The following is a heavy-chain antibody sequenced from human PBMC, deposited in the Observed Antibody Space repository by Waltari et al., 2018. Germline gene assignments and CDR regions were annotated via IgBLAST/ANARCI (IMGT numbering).Heavy chain of an antibody. V-gene: IGHV3-66*01. J-gene: IGHJ4*02. CDR3: ARDPYGMSTMSY. Sequence: EVQLVESGGGLVQPGGSLRLSCAASGFIVSDNYMRWVRQAPGKGLEWVSVIYSGGSTYYADSVKGRFTISRDNSKNTVFLQMNSLRAEDTAVYYCARDPYGMSTMSYWGLGTLVTVSS. CDR1: GFIVSDNY. D-gene: IGHD3-10*01. CDR2: IYSGGST.